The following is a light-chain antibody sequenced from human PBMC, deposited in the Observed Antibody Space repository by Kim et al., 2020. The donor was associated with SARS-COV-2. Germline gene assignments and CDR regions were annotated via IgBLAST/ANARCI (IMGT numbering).Light chain of an antibody. Sequence: SPGESATLSCRASLSVSRNYLAWYQQKPGQAPRLLIYDASTRATGTPDRFSGSGSGTDFTLTINRLEPEDFAVYFCQQYGSSPRTFGQGTKVDIK. J-gene: IGKJ1*01. V-gene: IGKV3-20*01. CDR2: DAS. CDR3: QQYGSSPRT. CDR1: LSVSRNY.